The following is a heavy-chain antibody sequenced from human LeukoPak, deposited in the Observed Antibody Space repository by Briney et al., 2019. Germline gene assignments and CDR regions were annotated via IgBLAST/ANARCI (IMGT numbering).Heavy chain of an antibody. CDR3: ARRWPRAFDI. J-gene: IGHJ3*02. Sequence: GRSLRLSCAASGFTFSSYGMHWVRQAPGKGLEWVAVISYDGSNKYYADSVKGRFTISRDNSKNTLYLQMNSLRAEDTAVYYCARRWPRAFDIWGQGTMVTVSS. CDR2: ISYDGSNK. CDR1: GFTFSSYG. V-gene: IGHV3-30*03.